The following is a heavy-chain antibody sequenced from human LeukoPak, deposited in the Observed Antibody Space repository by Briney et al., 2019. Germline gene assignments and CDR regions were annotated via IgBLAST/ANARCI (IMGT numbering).Heavy chain of an antibody. J-gene: IGHJ4*02. V-gene: IGHV3-13*01. CDR1: GFTFSSYD. CDR3: ARVRGSGRLSYFDS. D-gene: IGHD1-26*01. Sequence: GGSLRLSCAASGFTFSSYDMHWVRQATGKGLEWVSAIGTAGDTYYPGSVKGRFTISRENAKNSLYHQMNSLRAEDTAVYYCARVRGSGRLSYFDSWGQGTLVTVSS. CDR2: IGTAGDT.